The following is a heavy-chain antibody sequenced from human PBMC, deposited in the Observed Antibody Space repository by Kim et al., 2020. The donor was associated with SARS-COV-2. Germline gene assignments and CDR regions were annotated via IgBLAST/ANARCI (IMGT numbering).Heavy chain of an antibody. D-gene: IGHD5-12*01. CDR3: ARDRLGGGYDWAY. CDR1: GYTFTAYY. Sequence: ASVKVSCKASGYTFTAYYIHWVRQTPGQGLDWMGWINPNTGVTSFAQKFQGRVAMTRDTSISTAYMDLSRLTSDDTAVSYCARDRLGGGYDWAYWCQGTL. J-gene: IGHJ4*02. CDR2: INPNTGVT. V-gene: IGHV1-2*02.